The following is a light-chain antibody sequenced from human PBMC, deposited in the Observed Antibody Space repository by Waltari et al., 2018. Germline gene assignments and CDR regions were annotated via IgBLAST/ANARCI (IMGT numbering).Light chain of an antibody. V-gene: IGLV2-11*01. J-gene: IGLJ3*02. CDR2: DVS. CDR3: CSYAGSYAWV. Sequence: HSALTHPRSVSGSPGQPVTISSTRTSSDVGGYNYVSWYQQHPGKPPKPMIYDVSKRPSGVPDRFSGSKSGTTAALTISGLQAEDDADYCCCSYAGSYAWVFGGGTKLTVL. CDR1: SSDVGGYNY.